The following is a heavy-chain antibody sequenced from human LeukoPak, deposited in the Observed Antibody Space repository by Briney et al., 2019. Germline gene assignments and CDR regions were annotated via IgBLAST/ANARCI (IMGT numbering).Heavy chain of an antibody. CDR3: AKDVERSGYYLFDY. CDR2: MSGSSGST. D-gene: IGHD3-22*01. V-gene: IGHV3-23*01. Sequence: GGTLRLSCVASGFTLSDHYIDWVRQAPGKGLEWVSAMSGSSGSTWYADSVKGRFTISRDNSKNTLYLQMNSLGAEDTAVYYCAKDVERSGYYLFDYWGQGTLVTVSS. CDR1: GFTLSDHY. J-gene: IGHJ4*02.